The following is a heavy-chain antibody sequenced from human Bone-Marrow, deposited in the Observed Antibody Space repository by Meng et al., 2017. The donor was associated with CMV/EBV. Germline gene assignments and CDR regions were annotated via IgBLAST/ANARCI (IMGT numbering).Heavy chain of an antibody. CDR1: SGSVNSGNYY. D-gene: IGHD1-26*01. Sequence: SETLSLTCTVSSGSVNSGNYYWTWIRQPPGKGLEWIGFMSYSGSTSYNPSLKSRVTMSLDTSKNQFSLKLSSVTAADTAVYYCAGYIVGATRYWGQGNLVTVSS. V-gene: IGHV4-61*01. CDR3: AGYIVGATRY. J-gene: IGHJ4*02. CDR2: MSYSGST.